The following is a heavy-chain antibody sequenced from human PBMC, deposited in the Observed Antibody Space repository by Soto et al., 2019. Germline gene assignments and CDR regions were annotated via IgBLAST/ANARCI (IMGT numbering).Heavy chain of an antibody. CDR3: ARVAPLYCSSTSCYGHNWFEP. D-gene: IGHD2-2*01. CDR2: IYYSGST. Sequence: QLQLQESGPGLVKPSETLSLTCTVSGGSISSSSYYWGWIRQPPGKGLEWIGSIYYSGSTYYNPSLKSRVTISVDTSKNQFSLKLSSVTAADTAVYYCARVAPLYCSSTSCYGHNWFEPGGQGTLVTVSS. J-gene: IGHJ5*02. CDR1: GGSISSSSYY. V-gene: IGHV4-39*01.